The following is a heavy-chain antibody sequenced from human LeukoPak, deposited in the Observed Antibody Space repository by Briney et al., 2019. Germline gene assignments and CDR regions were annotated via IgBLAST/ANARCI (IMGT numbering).Heavy chain of an antibody. D-gene: IGHD3-10*01. CDR3: AKVYKPHGEYYYGSPLFDY. CDR2: ISWNSGSI. V-gene: IGHV3-9*01. J-gene: IGHJ4*02. Sequence: GGSLRLSCAASGFTFDDYAMHWVRQAPGKGLEWVSGISWNSGSIGYADSVKGRFTISRDNAKNSLYLQMNSLRAEDTALYYCAKVYKPHGEYYYGSPLFDYWGQGTLVTVSS. CDR1: GFTFDDYA.